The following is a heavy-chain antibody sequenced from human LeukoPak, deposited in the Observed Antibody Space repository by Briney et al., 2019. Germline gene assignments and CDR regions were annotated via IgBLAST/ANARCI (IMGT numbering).Heavy chain of an antibody. CDR2: ISTSSSTI. V-gene: IGHV3-48*03. D-gene: IGHD3-16*02. CDR3: AREWGGELSLRGAFDI. Sequence: GGSLRLSCAASGFTFSSYEMNWVLQAPGKGLEWVSYISTSSSTIYFADSVKGRFTISRDSAKNALYLQMNSLRAEDTAVYYCAREWGGELSLRGAFDIWGQGTMVTVSS. J-gene: IGHJ3*02. CDR1: GFTFSSYE.